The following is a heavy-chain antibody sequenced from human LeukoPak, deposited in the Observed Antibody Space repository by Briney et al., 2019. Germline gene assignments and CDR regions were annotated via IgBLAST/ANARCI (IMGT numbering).Heavy chain of an antibody. Sequence: GGSLRLSCSVSGFTVRTALMSWVRQAPGKGLEWVSFMHDNGRTVYTDSVKGRFTISSDTFKNMVYLQMNSLRAEDSAIFYCARDPGGKKSGFDLDFWGKEPLVTSS. J-gene: IGHJ4*02. CDR3: ARDPGGKKSGFDLDF. V-gene: IGHV3-53*05. CDR1: GFTVRTAL. D-gene: IGHD3-10*01. CDR2: MHDNGRT.